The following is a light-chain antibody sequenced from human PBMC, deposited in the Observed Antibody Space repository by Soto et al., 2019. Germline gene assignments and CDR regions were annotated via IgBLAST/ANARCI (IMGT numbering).Light chain of an antibody. V-gene: IGLV1-51*01. J-gene: IGLJ1*01. CDR2: DDN. Sequence: QSVLTQPPSVSGAPGQRVTISCTGSNSNIGSGYGLHWYRQFPGTAPKLLIYDDNKRPSGIPDRFSGSKSGTSATLGITGFQTGDEADYYCGSWDSSLSAYVFGTGTKLTVL. CDR3: GSWDSSLSAYV. CDR1: NSNIGSGY.